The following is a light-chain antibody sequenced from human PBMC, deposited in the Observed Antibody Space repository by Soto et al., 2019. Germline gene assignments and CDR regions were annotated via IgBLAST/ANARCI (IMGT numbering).Light chain of an antibody. CDR3: QQRPDWPLT. CDR1: QSLNSY. CDR2: DAS. V-gene: IGKV3-11*01. Sequence: EIVLTQSPATLSLSPGERATLSCRASQSLNSYLAWFQQKPGQAPRLLISDASNRATGIPARFSGSGSGTDVTLTISSLEPADFAVYFCQQRPDWPLTFGGGTKVEIK. J-gene: IGKJ4*01.